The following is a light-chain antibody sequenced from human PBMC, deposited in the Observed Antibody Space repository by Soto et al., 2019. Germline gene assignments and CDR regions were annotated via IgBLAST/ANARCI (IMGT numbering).Light chain of an antibody. J-gene: IGLJ2*01. V-gene: IGLV4-69*01. CDR1: SGHSTYA. Sequence: QLVLTQSPSASASLGASVKLTCTLSSGHSTYAIAWHQQQPEKGPRYLMKFNSDGSHSKGDGIPDRFSGSSSGAERYLTISSLQSEDEADYYCQTWGTDIYVVFGGGTKVTVL. CDR2: FNSDGSH. CDR3: QTWGTDIYVV.